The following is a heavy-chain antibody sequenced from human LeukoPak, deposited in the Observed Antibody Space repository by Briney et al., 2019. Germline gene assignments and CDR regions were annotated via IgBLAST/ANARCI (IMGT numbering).Heavy chain of an antibody. J-gene: IGHJ4*02. V-gene: IGHV3-23*01. CDR2: ISGSGGST. Sequence: PGGSLRLSCAASGFTFSSYAMSWVRQAPGKGLEWVSAISGSGGSTYYADSVKGRFTISRDNSRNTLYLQMNSLRAEDTAVYYCAKATFIAVAGPYYFDYWGQGTLVTVSS. CDR3: AKATFIAVAGPYYFDY. D-gene: IGHD6-19*01. CDR1: GFTFSSYA.